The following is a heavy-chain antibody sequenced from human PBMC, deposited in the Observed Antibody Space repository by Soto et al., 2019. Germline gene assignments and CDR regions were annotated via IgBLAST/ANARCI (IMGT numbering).Heavy chain of an antibody. CDR3: ARDPEDHDITFDY. Sequence: PGGSLRLSCAASGFTFSSYTMNWVRQAPGKGLEWVSSISSSNTYIYYADSVKGRFTISRDNAKKSVYLQMNSLRAEDTALYYCARDPEDHDITFDYWGLGTPVTVYS. CDR2: ISSSNTYI. J-gene: IGHJ4*02. V-gene: IGHV3-21*01. D-gene: IGHD3-9*01. CDR1: GFTFSSYT.